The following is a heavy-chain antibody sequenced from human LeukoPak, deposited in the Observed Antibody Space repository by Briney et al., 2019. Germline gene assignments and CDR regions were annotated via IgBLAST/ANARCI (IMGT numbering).Heavy chain of an antibody. Sequence: GSLRLSCAASGFTFSDYYMSWIRQAPGKGLEWVSYISSSGSTIYYADSVKGRFTISRDNAKNSLYLQMNSLRAEDTAVYYCARDLTVTIFGVVIIRPAPFDYWGQGTLVTVSS. J-gene: IGHJ4*02. CDR2: ISSSGSTI. CDR1: GFTFSDYY. V-gene: IGHV3-11*04. D-gene: IGHD3-3*01. CDR3: ARDLTVTIFGVVIIRPAPFDY.